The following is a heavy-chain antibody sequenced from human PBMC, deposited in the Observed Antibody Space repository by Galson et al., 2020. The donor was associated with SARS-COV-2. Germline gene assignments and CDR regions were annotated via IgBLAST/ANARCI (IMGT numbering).Heavy chain of an antibody. CDR3: EYRRGGWCYDSGHDAFDI. V-gene: IGHV2-5*02. CDR2: IYWADDK. CDR1: GTSLTVSGVH. D-gene: IGHD3-22*01. J-gene: IGHJ3*02. Sequence: KMSGPTLVKPTQTLTLTCSFSGTSLTVSGVHVGWFRQPPGKSLEWLPLIYWADDKHYNPSLSNRLTVTKDTSENQVGLTMTNMGLVDTATYFCEYRRGGWCYDSGHDAFDIWGQGTLVTVSS.